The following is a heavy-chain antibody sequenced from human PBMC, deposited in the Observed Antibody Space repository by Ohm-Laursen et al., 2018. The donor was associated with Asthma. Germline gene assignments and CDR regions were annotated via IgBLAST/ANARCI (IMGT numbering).Heavy chain of an antibody. D-gene: IGHD5-24*01. V-gene: IGHV3-11*06. CDR3: ARDGDGYPAGWYFDL. J-gene: IGHJ2*01. CDR1: GFTFSDYY. Sequence: SLRLSCSASGFTFSDYYMSWIRQAPGKGLEWVSYISSSSSYTNYADSVKGRFTISRDNAKNSLYLQMNSLRAEDTAVYYCARDGDGYPAGWYFDLWGRGTLVTVSS. CDR2: ISSSSSYT.